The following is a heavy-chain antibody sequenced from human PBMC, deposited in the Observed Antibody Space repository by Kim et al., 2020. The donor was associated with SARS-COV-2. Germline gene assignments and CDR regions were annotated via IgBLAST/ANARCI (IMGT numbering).Heavy chain of an antibody. D-gene: IGHD3-22*01. CDR3: ARGDDSSGYYFDY. V-gene: IGHV4-34*01. Sequence: SPSLQGQVTISVDASKNQFSLKLSSVTAAATAVYYCARGDDSSGYYFDYWGQGTLVTVSS. J-gene: IGHJ4*02.